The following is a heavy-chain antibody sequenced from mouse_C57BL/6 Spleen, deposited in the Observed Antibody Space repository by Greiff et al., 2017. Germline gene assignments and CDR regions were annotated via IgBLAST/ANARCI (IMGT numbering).Heavy chain of an antibody. V-gene: IGHV6-3*01. CDR3: TDNSNYDYAMDY. CDR2: IRLKSDNYAT. D-gene: IGHD2-5*01. CDR1: GFTFSNYW. Sequence: EVKVEESGGGLVQPGGSMKLSCVASGFTFSNYWMNWVRQSPEKGLEWVAQIRLKSDNYATHYAESVKGRFTISRDDSKSSVYLQMNNLRAEDTGIYYCTDNSNYDYAMDYWGQGTSVTVSS. J-gene: IGHJ4*01.